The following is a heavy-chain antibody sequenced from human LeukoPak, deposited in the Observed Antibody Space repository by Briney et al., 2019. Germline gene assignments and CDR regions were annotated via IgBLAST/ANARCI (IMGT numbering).Heavy chain of an antibody. CDR2: LYVNGSP. V-gene: IGHV4-4*07. J-gene: IGHJ5*02. Sequence: SETLSLTCTVSGDSISSAYWGWIRQSAGKGLEYIGRLYVNGSPNYNPSLKSRVTISVDTSKNQFSLKLSSVTAADTAVYYCARGNDSKTAWFDPWGQGTLVTVSS. CDR1: GDSISSAY. CDR3: ARGNDSKTAWFDP. D-gene: IGHD1-1*01.